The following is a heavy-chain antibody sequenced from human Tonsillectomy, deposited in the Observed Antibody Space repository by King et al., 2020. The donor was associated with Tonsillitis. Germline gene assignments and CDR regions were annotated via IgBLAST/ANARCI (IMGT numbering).Heavy chain of an antibody. J-gene: IGHJ3*02. CDR2: IYYSGST. CDR3: ARRSTSGDHDAFDI. CDR1: GFSISSSYW. D-gene: IGHD2-2*01. Sequence: VQLQESGPGLVKPSDTLSLTCAVSGFSISSSYWWGWIRQPPGKGLEWIGYIYYSGSTHYNPSLKSRVTMSVDTSTNQFSLKLSSVTAVDTAVYYCARRSTSGDHDAFDIWGQGTLVTVSS. V-gene: IGHV4-28*01.